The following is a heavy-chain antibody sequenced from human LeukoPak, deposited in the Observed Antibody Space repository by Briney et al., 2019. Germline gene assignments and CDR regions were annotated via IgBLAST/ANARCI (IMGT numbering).Heavy chain of an antibody. Sequence: GGSLRLSCAASGFTFSSYAMSWVRQAPGKGLERVSAISGSGGSTYYADSVKGRFTISRDNSKNTLYLQMNSLRAEDTAVYYCAKDDYGSGTPTDYWGQGTLVTVSS. V-gene: IGHV3-23*01. D-gene: IGHD3-10*01. CDR3: AKDDYGSGTPTDY. CDR2: ISGSGGST. J-gene: IGHJ4*02. CDR1: GFTFSSYA.